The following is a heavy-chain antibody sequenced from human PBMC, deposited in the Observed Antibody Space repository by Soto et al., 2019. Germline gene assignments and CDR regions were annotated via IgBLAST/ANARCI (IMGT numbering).Heavy chain of an antibody. V-gene: IGHV4-30-4*01. D-gene: IGHD4-17*01. CDR1: GGSISSGDYY. Sequence: QVQLQESGPGLVKPSQTLSLTCTVSGGSISSGDYYWSWIRQPPGKGLEWIGYIYYSGSTYYNPSLKSRVTISVDTSKNQCALKLSSVTAADTAVYYCARDHHGAPGDDAFDIWGQGTMVTVSS. CDR3: ARDHHGAPGDDAFDI. J-gene: IGHJ3*02. CDR2: IYYSGST.